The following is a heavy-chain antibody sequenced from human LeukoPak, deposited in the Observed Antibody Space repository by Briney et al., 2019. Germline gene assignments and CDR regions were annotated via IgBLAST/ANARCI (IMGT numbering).Heavy chain of an antibody. D-gene: IGHD1-14*01. CDR3: ASSPYTYYYYMDV. J-gene: IGHJ6*03. V-gene: IGHV1-69*13. CDR2: IIPIFGTT. Sequence: SVKVSCKASGGTFSSYAISWVRLAPGQGLEWMGGIIPIFGTTNYAQRFQGRVTITADESTSTAYMDLSSLRSEDTAVYYCASSPYTYYYYMDVWGKGTTVTVSS. CDR1: GGTFSSYA.